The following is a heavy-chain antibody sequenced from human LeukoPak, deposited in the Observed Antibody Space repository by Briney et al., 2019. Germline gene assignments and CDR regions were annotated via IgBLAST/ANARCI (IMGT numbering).Heavy chain of an antibody. Sequence: ASVKVSCKASGYTFTSYGISWVRQAPGQGLEWMGWISAYNGNTNYAQKLQGRVTMTTDTSTSTAYMELRRLRSDDTAVYYCARVSYYSYYYYMDVWGKGTTVTVSS. V-gene: IGHV1-18*01. CDR3: ARVSYYSYYYYMDV. CDR1: GYTFTSYG. J-gene: IGHJ6*03. CDR2: ISAYNGNT.